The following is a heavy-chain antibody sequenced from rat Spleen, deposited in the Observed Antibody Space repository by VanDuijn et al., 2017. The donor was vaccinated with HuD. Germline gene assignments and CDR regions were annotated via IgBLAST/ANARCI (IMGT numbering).Heavy chain of an antibody. J-gene: IGHJ2*01. D-gene: IGHD1-12*02. CDR2: INYDGSRT. Sequence: EVQLVESDGGLVQPGRSLKLSCAASGFNFSDYYMAWVRQAPTKGLEWVATINYDGSRTDYRDSVKGRFTISRDNAKNTLYLQMDSLRSEDTATYYCARQFYYYDGFDYWGQGVMVTVSS. V-gene: IGHV5-29*01. CDR3: ARQFYYYDGFDY. CDR1: GFNFSDYY.